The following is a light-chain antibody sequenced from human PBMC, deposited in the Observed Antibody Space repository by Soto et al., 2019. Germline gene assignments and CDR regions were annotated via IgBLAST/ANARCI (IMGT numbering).Light chain of an antibody. CDR3: QQANSFLLIT. CDR1: QSISSY. J-gene: IGKJ5*01. CDR2: AAS. Sequence: DIQMTQSPSSLSASVGDRVTITCRASQSISSYLNWYQQKPGKAPKLLIYAASSLQSGVPSRFSGSGSGTDFTLTISSLQPEDFATYYCQQANSFLLITFGQGTRLEN. V-gene: IGKV1-39*01.